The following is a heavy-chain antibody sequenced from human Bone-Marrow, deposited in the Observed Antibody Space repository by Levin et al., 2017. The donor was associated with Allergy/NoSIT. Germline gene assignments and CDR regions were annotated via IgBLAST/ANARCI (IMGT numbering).Heavy chain of an antibody. J-gene: IGHJ6*02. CDR1: GDSINSFHW. Sequence: SETLSLTCTVSGDSINSFHWWSWVRQPPGKGLEWIGEIFHGGVVYYNPSLNSRATLSIDKSKNHFSLNLHSVTAADTAVYYCAGGYDSFDKSGYPFPVYYGGLDVWGQGTTVTVSS. V-gene: IGHV4-4*02. D-gene: IGHD3-3*01. CDR3: AGGYDSFDKSGYPFPVYYGGLDV. CDR2: IFHGGVV.